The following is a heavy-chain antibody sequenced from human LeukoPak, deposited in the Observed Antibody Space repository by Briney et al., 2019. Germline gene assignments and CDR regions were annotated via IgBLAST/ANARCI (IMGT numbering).Heavy chain of an antibody. J-gene: IGHJ4*02. CDR1: GFTVSSYA. Sequence: GGSLRLSCAASGFTVSSYAMSWVRQAPGKGLEWVSAISGSGGSTYYADAVRGRFTICRDNSKNTLYLQMNSLRAEDTAVYYCAKGNTVADDYWGQGTLVTVSS. CDR2: ISGSGGST. D-gene: IGHD6-19*01. CDR3: AKGNTVADDY. V-gene: IGHV3-23*01.